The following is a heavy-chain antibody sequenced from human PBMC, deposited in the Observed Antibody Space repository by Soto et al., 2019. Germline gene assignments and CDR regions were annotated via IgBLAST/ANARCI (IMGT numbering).Heavy chain of an antibody. Sequence: QGQLLQSGADVKKPGASVKVSCKASVYTFTNYGITWVRQAPGQGLEWMGWISAYNGNTHYTQRLQGRVTMTTNTSPSAAYMELRGLRYDDTAVYYCARVPQLVGYFYYYMAVWGKGTTVTVSS. D-gene: IGHD6-6*01. V-gene: IGHV1-18*01. CDR3: ARVPQLVGYFYYYMAV. CDR1: VYTFTNYG. J-gene: IGHJ6*03. CDR2: ISAYNGNT.